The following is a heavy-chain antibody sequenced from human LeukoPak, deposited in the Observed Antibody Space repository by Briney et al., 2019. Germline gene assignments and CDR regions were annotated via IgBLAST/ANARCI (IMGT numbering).Heavy chain of an antibody. CDR3: ARGGAYSGYLYYFDY. CDR2: IYYSGST. CDR1: GGSISSYY. V-gene: IGHV4-59*01. D-gene: IGHD5-12*01. Sequence: SETLSLTCTVSGGSISSYYWSWIRQPPGKGLEWIGYIYYSGSTNYNPSLKSRVTISVDTSKNQFSLKLSSVTAADTAVYYCARGGAYSGYLYYFDYWGQGTLVTVSS. J-gene: IGHJ4*02.